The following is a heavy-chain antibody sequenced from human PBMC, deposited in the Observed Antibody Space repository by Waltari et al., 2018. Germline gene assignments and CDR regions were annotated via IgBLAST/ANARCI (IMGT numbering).Heavy chain of an antibody. CDR2: IYNSGST. D-gene: IGHD3-10*01. J-gene: IGHJ4*02. V-gene: IGHV4-61*02. CDR3: ARERITMVRGVWDY. CDR1: GGSISSGSYY. Sequence: QVQLQESGPGLVKPSQTLSLTCTVSGGSISSGSYYWSWIRQPAGKGLEWIGRIYNSGSTNHNPTLKSRVTISVDTSKNQFSLKLSSVTAADTAVYYCARERITMVRGVWDYWGQGTLVTVSS.